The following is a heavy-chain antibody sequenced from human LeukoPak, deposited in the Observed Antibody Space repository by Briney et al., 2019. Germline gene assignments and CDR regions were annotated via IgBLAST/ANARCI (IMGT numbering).Heavy chain of an antibody. V-gene: IGHV1-69*13. CDR1: GGTFSSYA. J-gene: IGHJ4*02. CDR2: IIPIFGTA. D-gene: IGHD5-12*01. CDR3: ARSSSGYDPLDY. Sequence: ASVKVSCKASGGTFSSYAISWVRQAPGQGLEWMGGIIPIFGTANYAQKFQGRVTITADESTSTAYMELSSLRSEDTAVYYCARSSSGYDPLDYWGQGTLVTVSS.